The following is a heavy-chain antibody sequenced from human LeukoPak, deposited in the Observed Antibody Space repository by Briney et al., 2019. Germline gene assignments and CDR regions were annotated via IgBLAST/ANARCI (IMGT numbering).Heavy chain of an antibody. J-gene: IGHJ6*03. Sequence: PSETLSLTCTVSGGSISSYYWSWIRQPPGKGLEWIGYIYYSGSTNYNPSLKSRVTISVDTSKNQFSLKLSSVTAADTAVYYCAREGYYYGSGIDYYYHYYMDVWGKGTTVTVSS. CDR3: AREGYYYGSGIDYYYHYYMDV. CDR2: IYYSGST. D-gene: IGHD3-10*01. V-gene: IGHV4-59*01. CDR1: GGSISSYY.